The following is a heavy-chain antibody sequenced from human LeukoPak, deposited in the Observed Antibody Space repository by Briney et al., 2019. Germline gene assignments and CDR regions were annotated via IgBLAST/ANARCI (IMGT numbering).Heavy chain of an antibody. CDR2: IYYSGST. V-gene: IGHV4-59*02. CDR3: ARSSEGRYYYDSSGFSYYYYYMDV. CDR1: GGSVSSYY. Sequence: SETLSLTCTVSGGSVSSYYWSWIRQPPGKGLEWIGYIYYSGSTYYNPSLRSRVTISVDTSKNQFSLKLSSVTAADTAVYYCARSSEGRYYYDSSGFSYYYYYMDVWGKGTTVTISS. J-gene: IGHJ6*03. D-gene: IGHD3-22*01.